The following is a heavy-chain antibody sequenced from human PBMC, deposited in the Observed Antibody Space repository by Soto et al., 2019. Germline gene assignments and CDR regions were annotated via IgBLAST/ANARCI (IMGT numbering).Heavy chain of an antibody. J-gene: IGHJ6*02. CDR3: ARKGHCSGGSCYQYDYYGMNV. Sequence: QVQLVESGGGVVQPGRSLRLSCAASGFTFSSYGMHWVRQAPGKGLEWVAVIWYDGSNKYYADSVKGRFTISRDNSKNTLYLQMNSLRAEDTAVYYCARKGHCSGGSCYQYDYYGMNVWGQGTTVTVSS. CDR2: IWYDGSNK. V-gene: IGHV3-33*01. CDR1: GFTFSSYG. D-gene: IGHD2-15*01.